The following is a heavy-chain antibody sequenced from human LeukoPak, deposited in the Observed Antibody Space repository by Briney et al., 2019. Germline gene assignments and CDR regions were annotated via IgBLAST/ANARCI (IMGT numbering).Heavy chain of an antibody. CDR1: GGSISSGGCS. J-gene: IGHJ5*02. CDR2: IYHSGST. CDR3: ARDVGPDCSSTSCYFRTRDNWFDP. Sequence: PSQTLSLTCAVSGGSISSGGCSWSWIRQPPGKGLEWIGYIYHSGSTYYNPSLKSRVTISVDRSKNQFSLKLSSVTAADTAVYYCARDVGPDCSSTSCYFRTRDNWFDPWGQGTLVTVSS. V-gene: IGHV4-30-2*01. D-gene: IGHD2-2*01.